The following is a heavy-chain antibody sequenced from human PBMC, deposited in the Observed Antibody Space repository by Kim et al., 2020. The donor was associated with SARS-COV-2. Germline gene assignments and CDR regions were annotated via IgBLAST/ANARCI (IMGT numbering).Heavy chain of an antibody. J-gene: IGHJ4*02. CDR1: GGSISSSSYY. CDR2: ISYSGST. CDR3: ARHYSRSPFDY. V-gene: IGHV4-39*01. Sequence: SETLSLTCTVSGGSISSSSYYWGWIRQPPGKGLEWIGSISYSGSTYYNPSLKSRLTISVDTSKNQFSLKLSSVTAADTAVYYCARHYSRSPFDYWGQGTL. D-gene: IGHD6-6*01.